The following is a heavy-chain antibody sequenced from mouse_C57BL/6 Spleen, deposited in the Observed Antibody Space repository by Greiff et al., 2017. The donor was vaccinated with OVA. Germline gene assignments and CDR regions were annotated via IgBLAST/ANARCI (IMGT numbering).Heavy chain of an antibody. CDR2: INPSNGGT. Sequence: VKLQQPGTELVKPGASVKLSCKASGYTFTSYWMHWVKQRPGQGLEWIGNINPSNGGTNYNEKFKSKATLTVDKSSSTAYMQLSSLTSEDSAVYYCARKSNYDYYAMDYWGQGTSVTVSS. J-gene: IGHJ4*01. V-gene: IGHV1-53*01. CDR1: GYTFTSYW. CDR3: ARKSNYDYYAMDY. D-gene: IGHD2-5*01.